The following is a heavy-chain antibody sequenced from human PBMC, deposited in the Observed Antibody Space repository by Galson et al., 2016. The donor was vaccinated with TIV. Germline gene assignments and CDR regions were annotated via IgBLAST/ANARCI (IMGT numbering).Heavy chain of an antibody. CDR2: IIPLFRTA. D-gene: IGHD5-18*01. Sequence: SVKVSCKASGGTFSSYVINWVRQAPGQGLEWMGGIIPLFRTANYAQKFRGRVTITADESTSTAHMELNSLTSEDTAVYYCAKDRNTAFDSYYYYSGMDVWGQGTTVTVSS. CDR1: GGTFSSYV. V-gene: IGHV1-69*13. J-gene: IGHJ6*02. CDR3: AKDRNTAFDSYYYYSGMDV.